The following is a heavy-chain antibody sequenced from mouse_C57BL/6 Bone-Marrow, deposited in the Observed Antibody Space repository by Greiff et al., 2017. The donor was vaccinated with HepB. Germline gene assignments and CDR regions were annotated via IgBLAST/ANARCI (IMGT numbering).Heavy chain of an antibody. J-gene: IGHJ3*01. V-gene: IGHV5-6*01. D-gene: IGHD1-1*01. CDR3: ARLHYGSP. CDR2: ISSGGSYT. CDR1: GFTFSSYG. Sequence: EVKLMESGGDLVKPGGSLKLSCAASGFTFSSYGMSWVRQTPDKRLEWVATISSGGSYTYYPDSVKGRFTISRDNAKNTLYLQMSSLKSEDTAMYYCARLHYGSPWGQGTLVTVSA.